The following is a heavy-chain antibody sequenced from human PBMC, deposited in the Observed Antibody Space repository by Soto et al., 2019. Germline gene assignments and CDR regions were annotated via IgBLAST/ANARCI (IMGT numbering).Heavy chain of an antibody. D-gene: IGHD4-17*01. V-gene: IGHV5-10-1*01. CDR3: ARRRPGYADYIFHY. J-gene: IGHJ4*02. CDR1: GYIFTSFW. CDR2: IDPSDSRT. Sequence: PGESLKISCKGSGYIFTSFWISWVRQMPGKGLEWLGRIDPSDSRTNYNPSFQGHVTISADRSTSTAFLQWSSLEASDTAMYYCARRRPGYADYIFHYWGQGTLVTVSS.